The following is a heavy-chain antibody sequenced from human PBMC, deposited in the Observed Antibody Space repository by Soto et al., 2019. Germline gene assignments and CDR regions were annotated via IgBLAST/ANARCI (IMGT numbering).Heavy chain of an antibody. CDR1: GGTFISYY. CDR3: ATSLEENFRIIIEGSNWFDP. D-gene: IGHD3-10*01. Sequence: AAVKVSCKAPGGTFISYYRNWVRQPPGRGREGMGVINPHGGSTKYAQKFRGRVTMTRDTYRNKFYMELSTLRADDRPVYYCATSLEENFRIIIEGSNWFDPWGQGTLVTVSS. V-gene: IGHV1-46*01. CDR2: INPHGGST. J-gene: IGHJ5*02.